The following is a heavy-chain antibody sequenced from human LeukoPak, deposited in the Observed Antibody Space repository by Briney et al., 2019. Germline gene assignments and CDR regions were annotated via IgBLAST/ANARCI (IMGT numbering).Heavy chain of an antibody. CDR3: ATRRGSVPYYFDY. CDR1: GGTFSSYT. V-gene: IGHV1-8*03. J-gene: IGHJ4*02. D-gene: IGHD2-15*01. CDR2: MNPNSGNT. Sequence: ASVKVSCKASGGTFSSYTISWVRQAPGQGLEWMGWMNPNSGNTGYAQKFQGRVTITRNTSISTAYMELSSLRSEDTAVYYCATRRGSVPYYFDYWGQGTLVTVSS.